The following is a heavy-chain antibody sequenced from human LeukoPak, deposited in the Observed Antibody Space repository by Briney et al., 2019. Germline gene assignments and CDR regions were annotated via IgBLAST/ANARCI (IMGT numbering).Heavy chain of an antibody. CDR1: GYTFTSYY. CDR3: AREGSASSGASDAFDI. J-gene: IGHJ3*02. V-gene: IGHV1-46*01. CDR2: INPSGGST. Sequence: VASVKVSCKASGYTFTSYYMHWVRQAPGQGLEWMGIINPSGGSTSYAQKFQGRVTMTRDTSTSTVYMELSSLRSEDTAVYYCAREGSASSGASDAFDIWGQGTMVTVSS. D-gene: IGHD6-19*01.